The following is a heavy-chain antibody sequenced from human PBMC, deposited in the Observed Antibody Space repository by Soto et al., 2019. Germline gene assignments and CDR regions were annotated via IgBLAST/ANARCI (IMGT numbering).Heavy chain of an antibody. D-gene: IGHD5-12*01. J-gene: IGHJ4*02. CDR1: GYTFTSYA. Sequence: QVQLVQSGAEEKKPGASVKVSCKASGYTFTSYAMHWVRQAPGQRLEWMGWINAGNGNTKYSQKFQGRVTITRDTSASTAYMELSSLRSEDTAVYYCASLLRDIVATPGGDYWGQGTLVTVSS. CDR2: INAGNGNT. CDR3: ASLLRDIVATPGGDY. V-gene: IGHV1-3*05.